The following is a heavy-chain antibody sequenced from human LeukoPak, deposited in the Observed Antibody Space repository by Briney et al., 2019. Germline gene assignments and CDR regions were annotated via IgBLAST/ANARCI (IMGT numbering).Heavy chain of an antibody. V-gene: IGHV1-8*01. CDR2: MNPDSGDT. Sequence: ASVKVSCKASGYTFTSYEINWVRQATGQGLAWMGWMNPDSGDTAYAQKFQGRITMTRTTSISTAYLDLSGLRSEDTAVYYCARGLGTYDSSELTWPMISFWGQGTLVTVSS. D-gene: IGHD3-22*01. J-gene: IGHJ4*02. CDR3: ARGLGTYDSSELTWPMISF. CDR1: GYTFTSYE.